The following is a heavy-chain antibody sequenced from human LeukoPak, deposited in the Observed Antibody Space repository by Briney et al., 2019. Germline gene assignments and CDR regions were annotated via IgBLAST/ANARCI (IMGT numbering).Heavy chain of an antibody. J-gene: IGHJ4*02. CDR2: IKQDGSEK. D-gene: IGHD6-19*01. V-gene: IGHV3-7*01. CDR3: ARVQQWLVDY. CDR1: GFTFSIYW. Sequence: PGGSLRLSCAASGFTFSIYWMSWVRQAPGKGLEWVANIKQDGSEKYYVDSVKGRFTISRDNAKNSLYLQMNSLRAEDTAVYYCARVQQWLVDYWGQGTLVTVSS.